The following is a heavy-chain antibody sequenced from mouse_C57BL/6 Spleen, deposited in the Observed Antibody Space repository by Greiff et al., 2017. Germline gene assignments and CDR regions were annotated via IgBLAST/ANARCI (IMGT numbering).Heavy chain of an antibody. CDR2: IYPRSGNT. CDR3: ARRYYGSSYGYAMDY. V-gene: IGHV1-81*01. CDR1: GYTFTSYG. D-gene: IGHD1-1*01. J-gene: IGHJ4*01. Sequence: VQLQQSGAELARPGASVKLSCKASGYTFTSYGISWVKQRTGQGLEWIGEIYPRSGNTYYNEKFKGKATLTADKSSSTAYMALRSLTSEDSAVYFCARRYYGSSYGYAMDYWGQGTSVTVSS.